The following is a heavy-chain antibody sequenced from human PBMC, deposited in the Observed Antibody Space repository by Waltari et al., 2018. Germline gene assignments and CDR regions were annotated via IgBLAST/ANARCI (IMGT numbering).Heavy chain of an antibody. Sequence: EVQLLESGGGLVQPGGSLRLSCAASGFTFSSYAMSWVRQAPGKGLEWVSVIYSGGSTYYADSVKGRFTISRDNSKNTLYLQMNSLRAEDTAVYYCAKDPTAVSALDAFDIWGQGTMVTVSS. J-gene: IGHJ3*02. D-gene: IGHD6-13*01. CDR2: IYSGGST. CDR1: GFTFSSYA. V-gene: IGHV3-23*03. CDR3: AKDPTAVSALDAFDI.